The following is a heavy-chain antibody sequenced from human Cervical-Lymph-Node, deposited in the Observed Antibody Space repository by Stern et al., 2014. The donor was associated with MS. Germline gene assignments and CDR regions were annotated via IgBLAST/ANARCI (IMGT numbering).Heavy chain of an antibody. CDR3: AKARGYCSGGSCYVFDY. CDR2: ISWNSGSI. CDR1: GFTFDDYA. D-gene: IGHD2-15*01. Sequence: EVQLVESGGGLVQPGRSLRLSCAASGFTFDDYAMHWVRQAPGKGLEWVSGISWNSGSIGYADSVKGRFTISRDNAKNSLYLQMNSLRAEDTALYYCAKARGYCSGGSCYVFDYWGQGTLVTVSS. V-gene: IGHV3-9*01. J-gene: IGHJ4*02.